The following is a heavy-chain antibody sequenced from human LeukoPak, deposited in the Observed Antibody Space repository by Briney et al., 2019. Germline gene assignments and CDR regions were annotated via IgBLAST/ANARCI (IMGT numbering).Heavy chain of an antibody. CDR2: ISGSGGST. D-gene: IGHD3-22*01. V-gene: IGHV3-23*01. Sequence: PGGSLRLSXAASGFTFSSYAMSWVRQAPGKGLEWVSAISGSGGSTYYADSVKGRFTISRDNSKNTLYLQMNSLRAEDTAVYYCAKDSTMIVVAYFDYWGRGTLVTVSS. J-gene: IGHJ4*02. CDR1: GFTFSSYA. CDR3: AKDSTMIVVAYFDY.